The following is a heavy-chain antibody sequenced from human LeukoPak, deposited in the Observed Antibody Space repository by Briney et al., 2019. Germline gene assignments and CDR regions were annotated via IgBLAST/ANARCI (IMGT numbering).Heavy chain of an antibody. Sequence: GASVKVSCKASGYTFTYYGITWVRQVPGQGLEWMGWISTHNGNTSYAQKLQGRVTMTTDTSTSTAYMELRSLRSDDTAVYYCARGAGYYYDSSGFYYRWFDPWGQGTLVTVSS. D-gene: IGHD3-22*01. CDR3: ARGAGYYYDSSGFYYRWFDP. CDR1: GYTFTYYG. CDR2: ISTHNGNT. V-gene: IGHV1-18*01. J-gene: IGHJ5*02.